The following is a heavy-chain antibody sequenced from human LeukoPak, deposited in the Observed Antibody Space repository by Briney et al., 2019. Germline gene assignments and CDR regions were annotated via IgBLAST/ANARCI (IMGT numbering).Heavy chain of an antibody. V-gene: IGHV1-69*01. J-gene: IGHJ4*02. CDR1: GGTFSSYA. CDR3: ASPMILGVGTFDY. CDR2: IIPIFGTA. Sequence: SVKVSCKASGGTFSSYAISWVRQAPGQGLEWMGGIIPIFGTANYAQKFQGRVTITADESTSTAYMEQSSMRSGDTAVYYCASPMILGVGTFDYWGQGTLVTVSS. D-gene: IGHD3/OR15-3a*01.